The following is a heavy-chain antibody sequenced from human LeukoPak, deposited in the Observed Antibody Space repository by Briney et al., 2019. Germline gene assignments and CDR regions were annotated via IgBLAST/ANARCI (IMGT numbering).Heavy chain of an antibody. CDR2: IVSNGGNT. J-gene: IGHJ4*02. D-gene: IGHD3-3*01. Sequence: GSLRLSCAASGLTFSSHAMHWVRQAPGKGLAYVSAIVSNGGNTYYADSVRGRFTISRDNSKDTVYLQMGSLRPEDTAVYYCARGGYYAASDIWGQGALVTVSS. CDR3: ARGGYYAASDI. V-gene: IGHV3-64*02. CDR1: GLTFSSHA.